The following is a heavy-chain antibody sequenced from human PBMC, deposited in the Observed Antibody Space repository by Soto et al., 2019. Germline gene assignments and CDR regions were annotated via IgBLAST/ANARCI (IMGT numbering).Heavy chain of an antibody. CDR3: ARHEWLSIDY. CDR2: SYYSGST. J-gene: IGHJ4*02. Sequence: QLQLQESGPGLVEPSETLSLTCTVSGGSISSSSYYWGWIRQPPGKGLEWIGSSYYSGSTYYNPSLKSRVTISVDTSKNQFSLKLSSVTAADTAVYYCARHEWLSIDYWGQGTLVTVSS. V-gene: IGHV4-39*01. CDR1: GGSISSSSYY. D-gene: IGHD3-9*01.